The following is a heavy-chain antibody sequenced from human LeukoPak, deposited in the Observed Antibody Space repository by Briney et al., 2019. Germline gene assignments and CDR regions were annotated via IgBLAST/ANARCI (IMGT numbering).Heavy chain of an antibody. J-gene: IGHJ4*02. Sequence: PGGSLRLSCAASGFIVSNNDMNWVRQAPGKGLEWVSIIYSGGGTYYADSVKGRFTISRDNSKNTLYLQMNSLRADDTAVYYCARGCYYEISGYCPFDYWGPGTLVTVSS. CDR2: IYSGGGT. CDR3: ARGCYYEISGYCPFDY. CDR1: GFIVSNND. D-gene: IGHD3-22*01. V-gene: IGHV3-53*01.